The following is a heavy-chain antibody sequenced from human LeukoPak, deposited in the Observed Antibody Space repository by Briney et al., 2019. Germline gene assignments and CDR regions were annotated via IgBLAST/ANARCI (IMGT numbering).Heavy chain of an antibody. D-gene: IGHD3-10*01. CDR3: ARGSGSGSYYPRFDY. V-gene: IGHV3-21*01. J-gene: IGHJ4*02. CDR1: GFTLTNYE. Sequence: GGSLRLSCAAPGFTLTNYEMNWVRQAPGKGLEWVSSISSSSDYIYYADSVRGRFTISRDNAKNSLYVQMNSLRAEDTAVYYCARGSGSGSYYPRFDYWGRGTVVTVSS. CDR2: ISSSSDYI.